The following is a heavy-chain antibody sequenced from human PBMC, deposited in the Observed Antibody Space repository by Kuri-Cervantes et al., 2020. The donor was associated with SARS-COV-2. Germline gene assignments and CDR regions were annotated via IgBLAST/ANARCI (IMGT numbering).Heavy chain of an antibody. CDR2: ISHDGKNK. V-gene: IGHV3-30*04. J-gene: IGHJ4*02. CDR1: GFTFSSYA. D-gene: IGHD2-21*01. CDR3: AKDRVGVQDF. Sequence: GESLKISCSASGFTFSSYAMHWVRQAPGKGLEWVAVISHDGKNKKCTASGKGRFTISRDNSQNTLYLHMKSLRSEDTAMYYCAKDRVGVQDFWGQGTLVTVSS.